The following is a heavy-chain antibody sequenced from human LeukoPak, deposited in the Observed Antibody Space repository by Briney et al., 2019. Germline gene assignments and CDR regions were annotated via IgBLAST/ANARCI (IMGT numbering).Heavy chain of an antibody. V-gene: IGHV3-33*01. CDR3: ARDRPVATIDY. CDR1: GFTFSSYG. CDR2: IWYDGSNK. J-gene: IGHJ4*02. D-gene: IGHD5-12*01. Sequence: GGSLRLSCAASGFTFSSYGMHWVRQAPGKGLEWVAVIWYDGSNKYYADSVKGRFTISRDNSKNTLYLQMNSLRAEDTAVYYCARDRPVATIDYWGQGTLVTVSA.